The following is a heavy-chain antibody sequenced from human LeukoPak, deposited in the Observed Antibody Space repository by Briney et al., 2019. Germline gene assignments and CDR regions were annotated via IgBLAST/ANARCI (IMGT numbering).Heavy chain of an antibody. CDR1: GGSISSSNW. CDR3: ARGNLMKQLGY. D-gene: IGHD3-16*01. CDR2: IYHSGST. J-gene: IGHJ4*02. V-gene: IGHV4-4*02. Sequence: SETLSLTCAVSGGSISSSNWWSWVRQPPGKGLEWIGEIYHSGSTNYNPSLKSRVTISVDTSKNQFSLKLSSVTAADTAVYYCARGNLMKQLGYWGQGTLVTISS.